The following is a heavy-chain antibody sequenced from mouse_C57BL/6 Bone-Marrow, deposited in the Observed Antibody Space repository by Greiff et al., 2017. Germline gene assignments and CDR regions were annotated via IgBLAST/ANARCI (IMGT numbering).Heavy chain of an antibody. CDR2: ISSGGSYT. D-gene: IGHD4-1*02. CDR3: ARRQLRRWSDYAMDY. J-gene: IGHJ4*01. Sequence: EVKLMESGGDLVKPGGSLKLSCAASGFTFSSYGMSWVRQTPDKRLEWVATISSGGSYTYYPDSVKGRFTISRDHAKNTLYLQMSSLKSEDTAMYYCARRQLRRWSDYAMDYWGQGTSGTVSS. V-gene: IGHV5-6*02. CDR1: GFTFSSYG.